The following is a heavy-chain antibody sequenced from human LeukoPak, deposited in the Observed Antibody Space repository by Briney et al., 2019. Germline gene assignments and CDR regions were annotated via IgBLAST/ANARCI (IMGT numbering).Heavy chain of an antibody. CDR3: AKARRGYDRSGFDY. CDR1: GFTFSSYW. CDR2: IKQDGSEK. Sequence: GGSLRLSCAASGFTFSSYWMSWVRQAPGKGLEWVTNIKQDGSEKYYVDSVKGRFTISRDNAKNSLYLQMNSLRAEDTALYYCAKARRGYDRSGFDYWGQGTLVTVSS. D-gene: IGHD5-12*01. J-gene: IGHJ4*02. V-gene: IGHV3-7*03.